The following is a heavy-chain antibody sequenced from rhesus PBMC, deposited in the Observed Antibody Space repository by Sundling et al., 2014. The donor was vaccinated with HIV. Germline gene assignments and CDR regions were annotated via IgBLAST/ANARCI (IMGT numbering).Heavy chain of an antibody. V-gene: IGHV4-165*01. J-gene: IGHJ3*01. Sequence: QVQLQESGPGLVKPSETLSLTCAVSGGSFSGFYWGWIRQPPGKGLEWIGYISASSGSTDYTPSLKSRVTISTDTSKNQFSLKLTSVTAADTAVYYCARARTGYDAFDFWGQGLRVTVSS. CDR2: ISASSGST. CDR1: GGSFSGFY. D-gene: IGHD3-3*01. CDR3: ARARTGYDAFDF.